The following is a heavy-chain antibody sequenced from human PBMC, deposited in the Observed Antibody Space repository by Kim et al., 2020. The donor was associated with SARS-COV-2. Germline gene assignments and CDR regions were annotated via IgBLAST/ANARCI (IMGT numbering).Heavy chain of an antibody. CDR2: ISAYNGNT. D-gene: IGHD4-17*01. Sequence: ASVKVSCKASGYTFTSYGISWVRQAPGQGLEWMGWISAYNGNTNYAQKLQGRVTMTTDTSTSTAYMELRSLRSDDTAVYYCATSPNGATVTTFGWFDPWGQGTLVTVSS. V-gene: IGHV1-18*01. J-gene: IGHJ5*02. CDR1: GYTFTSYG. CDR3: ATSPNGATVTTFGWFDP.